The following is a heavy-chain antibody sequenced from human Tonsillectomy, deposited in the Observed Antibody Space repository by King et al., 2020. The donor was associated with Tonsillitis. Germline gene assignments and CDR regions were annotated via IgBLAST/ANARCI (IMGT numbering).Heavy chain of an antibody. CDR1: GGTFSSYA. CDR2: IIPIFGTA. J-gene: IGHJ6*02. D-gene: IGHD6-6*01. Sequence: QLVQSGAEVKKPGSSVKVSCKASGGTFSSYAISWVRQAPGQGLEWMGGIIPIFGTANYAQKFQGRVTITADESTSTAYMELSSLRSEDTAVYYCARRGSDSSSDAYYYYGMDVWGQGTTVTVSS. CDR3: ARRGSDSSSDAYYYYGMDV. V-gene: IGHV1-69*12.